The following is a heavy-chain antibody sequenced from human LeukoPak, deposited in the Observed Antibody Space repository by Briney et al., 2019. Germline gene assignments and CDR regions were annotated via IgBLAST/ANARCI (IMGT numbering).Heavy chain of an antibody. CDR2: MNPNSGNT. CDR1: GYTFTSYD. D-gene: IGHD3-10*01. CDR3: ARWITMVRGVTNDAFDI. V-gene: IGHV1-8*01. Sequence: ASVKVSFKASGYTFTSYDINWVRQATGQRLAWMGWMNPNSGNTGYAQKFQGRVTMTRNTSISTAYMELSRLRSEDTAVYYCARWITMVRGVTNDAFDIWGQGTMVTVSS. J-gene: IGHJ3*02.